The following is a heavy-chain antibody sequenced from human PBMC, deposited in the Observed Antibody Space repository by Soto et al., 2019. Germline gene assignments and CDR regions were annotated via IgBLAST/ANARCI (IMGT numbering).Heavy chain of an antibody. D-gene: IGHD3-22*01. V-gene: IGHV3-30*04. Sequence: QVQLVESGGDVVQPGRSLRLSCAASGFTVSRYVLHWFRQSPVKGLEWVALMSHDGSKQYADSVKDRFTISRDNSKNKLNLEMNSLRAEDTAVDSCAREDESSGYAGTFHHWGQGTLVTVSP. CDR1: GFTVSRYV. J-gene: IGHJ1*01. CDR3: AREDESSGYAGTFHH. CDR2: MSHDGSK.